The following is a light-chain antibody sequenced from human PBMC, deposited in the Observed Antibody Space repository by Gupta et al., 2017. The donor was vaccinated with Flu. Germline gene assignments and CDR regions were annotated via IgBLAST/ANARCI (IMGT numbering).Light chain of an antibody. V-gene: IGKV3-20*01. CDR2: ITY. CDR3: QQHGSSPCP. J-gene: IGKJ2*02. Sequence: SSTLSWCARNVKCKYLAWYQQKPRQAPGLLVSITYSRATGVPHRFSGSWGGTNFTLTLNRPEHDEFAVYYCQQHGSSPCPFGQGTKMDIK. CDR1: NVKCKY.